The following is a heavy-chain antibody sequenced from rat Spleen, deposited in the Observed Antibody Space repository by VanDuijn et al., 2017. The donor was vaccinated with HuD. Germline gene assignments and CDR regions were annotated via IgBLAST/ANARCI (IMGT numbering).Heavy chain of an antibody. V-gene: IGHV5-46*01. Sequence: SLKLSCAASGFTFSSFAMAWVRQAPKKGLEWVATITSGGSNTYYPDSVKGRFTISRDNAKSSLYLQMDSLRSEDSATYYCATDGYFDGIYYSVYVMDAWGQGASVTVSS. D-gene: IGHD1-12*02. CDR3: ATDGYFDGIYYSVYVMDA. CDR1: GFTFSSFA. J-gene: IGHJ4*01. CDR2: ITSGGSNT.